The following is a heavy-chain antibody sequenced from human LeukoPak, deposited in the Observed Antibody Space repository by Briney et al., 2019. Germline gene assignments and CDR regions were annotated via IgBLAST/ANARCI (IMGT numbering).Heavy chain of an antibody. CDR3: ATGLGLEGISMY. CDR2: ISGSGSST. Sequence: PGGSLRLSCAAAGFTFSSYAMSWVRQAPGKGLEWVSAISGSGSSTYYADSVKGRFTISRDNSKNTLYLQMNSLRAEDTAVYYCATGLGLEGISMYWGQGTLVTVSS. CDR1: GFTFSSYA. D-gene: IGHD2-21*01. V-gene: IGHV3-23*01. J-gene: IGHJ4*02.